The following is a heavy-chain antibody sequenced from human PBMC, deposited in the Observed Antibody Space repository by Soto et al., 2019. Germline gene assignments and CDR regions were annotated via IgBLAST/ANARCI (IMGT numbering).Heavy chain of an antibody. J-gene: IGHJ4*02. CDR2: IYYSGST. CDR1: GGSVSSGSYY. D-gene: IGHD6-6*01. V-gene: IGHV4-61*01. Sequence: SETLSLTCTVSGGSVSSGSYYWSWIRQPPGKGLEWIGYIYYSGSTNYNPSLKSRVTISVDTSKNQFSLKLSSVTAADRAVYYCASQYSSSGPKDYWGQGTLVTVSS. CDR3: ASQYSSSGPKDY.